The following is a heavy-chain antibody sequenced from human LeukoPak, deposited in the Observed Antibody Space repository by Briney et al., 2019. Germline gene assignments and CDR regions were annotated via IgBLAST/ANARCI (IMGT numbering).Heavy chain of an antibody. CDR3: ASPAGDLSVGRATRAFDI. V-gene: IGHV5-10-1*01. D-gene: IGHD3-10*01. CDR2: IDPSDSYT. Sequence: GESLRISCKGSGYSFTSYWISWVRQMPGKGLEWMGRIDPSDSYTNYSPSFQGHVTISADKSISTAYLPWSSLKASDTAMYYCASPAGDLSVGRATRAFDIWGQGTMVTVSS. J-gene: IGHJ3*02. CDR1: GYSFTSYW.